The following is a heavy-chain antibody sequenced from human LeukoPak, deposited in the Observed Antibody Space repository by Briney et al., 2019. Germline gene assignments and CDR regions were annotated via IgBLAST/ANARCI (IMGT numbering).Heavy chain of an antibody. J-gene: IGHJ5*02. CDR1: GGSISSYC. CDR2: IYYSGST. Sequence: KSSETLSLTCTVSGGSISSYCWSWIRQPPGKGLEWIGYIYYSGSTNYNPSLKSRVTISVDTSKNQFSLKLSSVTAADTAVYYCARHSTFYSSSSPGFDPWGQGTLVTVSS. V-gene: IGHV4-59*08. D-gene: IGHD6-6*01. CDR3: ARHSTFYSSSSPGFDP.